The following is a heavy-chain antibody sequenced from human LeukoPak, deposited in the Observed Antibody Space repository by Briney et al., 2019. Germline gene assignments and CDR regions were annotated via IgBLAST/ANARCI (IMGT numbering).Heavy chain of an antibody. J-gene: IGHJ3*02. Sequence: GGSLRLSCAASGFTFSSYGMHWVRQAPGKGLEWVAVISYDGSNKYYADSVKGRFTISRDNSKNTLYLQMNSLRAEDTAVYYCACGTIVFDIWGQGTMVTVSP. CDR3: ACGTIVFDI. D-gene: IGHD3-22*01. CDR1: GFTFSSYG. V-gene: IGHV3-30*03. CDR2: ISYDGSNK.